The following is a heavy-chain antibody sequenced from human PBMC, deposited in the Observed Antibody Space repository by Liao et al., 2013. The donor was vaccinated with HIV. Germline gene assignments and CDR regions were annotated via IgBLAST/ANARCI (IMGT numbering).Heavy chain of an antibody. CDR3: ATSGGPYWFFNI. D-gene: IGHD3-16*01. V-gene: IGHV4-59*01. CDR1: GGSMSDYY. J-gene: IGHJ2*01. Sequence: QVQLQESGPGLVKPSETLSLTCTVSGGSMSDYYWNWIRQSPGKGLEWIAYVSDSGSTNYNPSLESRVTISVDTSRNRFSLKLSSVTAADTAVYYCATSGGPYWFFNIWGRGTLVAVSS. CDR2: VSDSGST.